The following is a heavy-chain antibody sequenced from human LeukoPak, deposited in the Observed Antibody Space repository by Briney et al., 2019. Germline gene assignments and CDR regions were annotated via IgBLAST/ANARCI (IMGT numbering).Heavy chain of an antibody. CDR3: ARGTEAVLLWFGVSDY. CDR2: ISSNGGST. D-gene: IGHD3-10*01. V-gene: IGHV3-64*01. J-gene: IGHJ4*02. CDR1: GFTFSSYA. Sequence: GGSLRLSCAASGFTFSSYAMHWVRQAPGKGLEYVSAISSNGGSTYYANSVKGRFTISRDNSKNTLYLQMGSLRAEDMAVYYCARGTEAVLLWFGVSDYWGQETLVTVSS.